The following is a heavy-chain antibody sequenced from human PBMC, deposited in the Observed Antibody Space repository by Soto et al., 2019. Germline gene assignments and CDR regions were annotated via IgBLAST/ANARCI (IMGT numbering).Heavy chain of an antibody. V-gene: IGHV3-33*01. J-gene: IGHJ4*02. D-gene: IGHD6-6*01. CDR3: ASLAGLEYSSSKRDFDY. CDR2: IWYDGSNK. Sequence: GGSLRLSCAASGFTFSSYGMHWVRQAPGKGLEWVAVIWYDGSNKYYADSVKGRFTISRDNSKNTLYLQMNSLRAEDTAVYYCASLAGLEYSSSKRDFDYWGQGTLVTVSS. CDR1: GFTFSSYG.